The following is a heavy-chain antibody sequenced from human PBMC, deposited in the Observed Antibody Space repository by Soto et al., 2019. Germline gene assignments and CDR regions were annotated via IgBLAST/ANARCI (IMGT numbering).Heavy chain of an antibody. CDR2: IWYDGSNK. Sequence: QVQLVESGGGVVQPGRSLRLSCAASGFTFSSYGMHWVRQAPGKGLEWVAVIWYDGSNKYYADSVKGRFTISRDNSKNTLYLQTNSLSAEHTAVYYCAREPDYGEKGYYFDCWGQGTLVTVSS. CDR1: GFTFSSYG. V-gene: IGHV3-33*01. J-gene: IGHJ4*02. D-gene: IGHD4-17*01. CDR3: AREPDYGEKGYYFDC.